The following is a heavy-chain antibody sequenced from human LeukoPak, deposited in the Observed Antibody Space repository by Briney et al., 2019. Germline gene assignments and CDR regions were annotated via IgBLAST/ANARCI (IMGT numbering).Heavy chain of an antibody. J-gene: IGHJ4*02. Sequence: GGSLRLSCAASEFTFSDYYMSWIRQAPGKGLEWVSYISYSGDTIYYADSVKGRFTVSRDNAKNSLYLQMNSLRAEDTAVYYCARLGIIAAAGSNDYWGQGTLVTVSS. V-gene: IGHV3-11*01. CDR2: ISYSGDTI. CDR1: EFTFSDYY. CDR3: ARLGIIAAAGSNDY. D-gene: IGHD6-13*01.